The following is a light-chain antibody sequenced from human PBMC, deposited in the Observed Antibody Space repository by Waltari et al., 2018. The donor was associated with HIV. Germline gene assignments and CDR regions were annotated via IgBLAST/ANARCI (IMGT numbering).Light chain of an antibody. V-gene: IGLV1-44*01. CDR1: SSNIGSNP. Sequence: QSVLTRPPSASGTPGQRVNISCSGGSSNIGSNPVNWYRQFPGEAPKLLIYTNIQRPSGVPDRFSGSKSGTSASLASSGLQSEDEADFYCAVWDDSLRSVLFGGGTRLTVL. CDR3: AVWDDSLRSVL. J-gene: IGLJ3*02. CDR2: TNI.